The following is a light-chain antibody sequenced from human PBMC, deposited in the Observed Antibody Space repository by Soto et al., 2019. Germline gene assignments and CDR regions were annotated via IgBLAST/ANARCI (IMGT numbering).Light chain of an antibody. J-gene: IGKJ4*01. V-gene: IGKV3-11*01. CDR3: QPRSYLFP. CDR2: DAS. Sequence: EILVTQSPATLSLSPGERATLSCRVSQSVGSSLAWYQQKPGQAPRLLIYDASNRATGIPARFSGSGSGTDFTLTINILAPEDVAVYYCQPRSYLFPFGGGTKVDI. CDR1: QSVGSS.